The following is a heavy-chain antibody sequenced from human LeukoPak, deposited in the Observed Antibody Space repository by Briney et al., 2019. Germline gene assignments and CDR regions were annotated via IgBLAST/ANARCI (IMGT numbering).Heavy chain of an antibody. J-gene: IGHJ4*02. CDR1: GYSFTSYW. CDR3: ARREDYGGNYFDY. Sequence: GESLKISCKGSGYSFTSYWIGWVRQMPGKGLEWVRIIYPGDSDTRYSPSFQGQVTISADKSISTAYLQWSSLKASDTAMYYSARREDYGGNYFDYWGQGTLVTVSS. D-gene: IGHD4-23*01. CDR2: IYPGDSDT. V-gene: IGHV5-51*01.